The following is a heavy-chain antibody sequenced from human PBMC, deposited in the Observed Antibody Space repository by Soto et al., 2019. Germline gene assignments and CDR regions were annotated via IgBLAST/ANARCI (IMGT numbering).Heavy chain of an antibody. CDR3: AHRSAYDFWSGINYFDY. Sequence: TLSLTCTVSGAALSSGGYFYTWVRQPPGKGLDWLALIYWNDDKRYSPSLKSRLTITKDTSKNQVVLTMTNMDPVDTATYYCAHRSAYDFWSGINYFDYWGQGTLVTVSS. CDR1: GAALSSGGYF. CDR2: IYWNDDK. J-gene: IGHJ4*02. V-gene: IGHV2-5*01. D-gene: IGHD3-3*01.